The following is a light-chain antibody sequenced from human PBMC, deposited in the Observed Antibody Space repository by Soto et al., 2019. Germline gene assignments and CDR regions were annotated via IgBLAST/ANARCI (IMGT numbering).Light chain of an antibody. CDR3: QQRNDWPLT. Sequence: MVMTHSPATLSLSTRDGATLSFGASRRINLNLAWYQQKPGQAPRLLIYGASSRATGIPDRFSGSGSGTDFTLTISRLEPEDFAVYYCQQRNDWPLTFGQGTRLEIK. V-gene: IGKV3D-20*02. CDR2: GAS. J-gene: IGKJ5*01. CDR1: RRINLN.